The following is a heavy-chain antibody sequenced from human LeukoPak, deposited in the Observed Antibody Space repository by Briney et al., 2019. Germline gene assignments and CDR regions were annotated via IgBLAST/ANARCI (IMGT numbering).Heavy chain of an antibody. Sequence: GGSLRLSCAASGFIFSRYGMHWVRQAPGKGLEWVAVISYDGSNRFYADSVKGRFTISRDNAKNSLYLQMNSLRAEDTAVYYCARDKIVGATYFDYWGQGTLVTVSS. J-gene: IGHJ4*02. CDR1: GFIFSRYG. CDR2: ISYDGSNR. D-gene: IGHD1-26*01. CDR3: ARDKIVGATYFDY. V-gene: IGHV3-30*03.